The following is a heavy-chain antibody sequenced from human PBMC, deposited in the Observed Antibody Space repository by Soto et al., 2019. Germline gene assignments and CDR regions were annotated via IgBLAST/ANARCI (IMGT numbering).Heavy chain of an antibody. CDR1: GGSFSGYY. CDR3: ARGRVLRFLEWSGGSYGMDV. J-gene: IGHJ6*02. Sequence: QVQLQQWGAGLLKPSETLSLTCAVYGGSFSGYYWSWIRQPPGKGLEWIGEINHSGSTNYNPSLKSGVTISVDTSKNQFSLKLSSVTAAATAVYYCARGRVLRFLEWSGGSYGMDVWGQGTTVTVSS. CDR2: INHSGST. D-gene: IGHD3-3*01. V-gene: IGHV4-34*01.